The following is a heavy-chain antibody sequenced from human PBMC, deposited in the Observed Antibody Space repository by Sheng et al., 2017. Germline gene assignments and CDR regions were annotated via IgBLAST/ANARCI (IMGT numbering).Heavy chain of an antibody. Sequence: QVQLVQSGAEVKKPGASVKVSCKASGYTFTGYYIHWVRQAPGQGLEWMGWINPNSGGTNYVQKFQGRVTMTRDTSISTAYMELSSLRSDDTAVYYCARQSSGSYYFDYWGPGNAGHRLL. CDR1: GYTFTGYY. CDR2: INPNSGGT. V-gene: IGHV1-2*02. CDR3: ARQSSGSYYFDY. J-gene: IGHJ4*02. D-gene: IGHD1-26*01.